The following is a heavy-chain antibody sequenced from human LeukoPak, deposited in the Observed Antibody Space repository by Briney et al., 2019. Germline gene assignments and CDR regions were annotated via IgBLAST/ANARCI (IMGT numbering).Heavy chain of an antibody. CDR2: LYSGGNT. J-gene: IGHJ4*02. CDR1: GFTFSDYY. D-gene: IGHD5-18*01. CDR3: ARQQDTTNPGY. V-gene: IGHV3-66*04. Sequence: PGGSLRLSCAVSGFTFSDYYMDWVRQAPGKGLEWVSILYSGGNTYYADSVKGRFTVSRDNSKNTLYLQMSSLRAEDTAVYYCARQQDTTNPGYWGQGTLVTVSS.